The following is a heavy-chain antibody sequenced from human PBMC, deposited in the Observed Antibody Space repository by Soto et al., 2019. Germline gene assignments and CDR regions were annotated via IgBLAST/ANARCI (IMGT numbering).Heavy chain of an antibody. CDR1: GYTFTSYA. CDR3: IVLIWFGELLGAPVN. CDR2: INAGNGNT. D-gene: IGHD3-10*01. V-gene: IGHV1-3*01. Sequence: ASVKVSCKASGYTFTSYAMHWVRQAPGQRLEWMGWINAGNGNTKYSQKFQGRVTITRDTSASTAYMELSSLRSEDTAVYYCIVLIWFGELLGAPVNWGQGTLVTVSS. J-gene: IGHJ4*02.